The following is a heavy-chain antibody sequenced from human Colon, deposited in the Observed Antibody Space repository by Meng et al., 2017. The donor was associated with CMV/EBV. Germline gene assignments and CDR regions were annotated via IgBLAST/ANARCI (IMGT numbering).Heavy chain of an antibody. Sequence: EVQLVESGGGLVQPGGSLRLSCVASGFTFNTYPMHWVRQAPGKGLEHVSGISANGDNTPYASSVKDRFIVSRDNLKNTLYLQMGSLRPDDTGVYYCARVVSGDFDYWGQGTLVTVSS. CDR2: ISANGDNT. CDR3: ARVVSGDFDY. CDR1: GFTFNTYP. V-gene: IGHV3-64*01. D-gene: IGHD3-10*01. J-gene: IGHJ4*02.